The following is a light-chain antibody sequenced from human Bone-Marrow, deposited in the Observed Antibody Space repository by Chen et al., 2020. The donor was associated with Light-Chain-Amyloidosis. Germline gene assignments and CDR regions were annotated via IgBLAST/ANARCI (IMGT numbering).Light chain of an antibody. CDR3: QQYGTSPHT. J-gene: IGKJ4*01. Sequence: DIPLSQSPGTLSLSPWEGANLSCRASQTISSSYSTWYQQKFGQAPRLLIYGSSSRANGIPDRFTGSGSGTDFTLTSNRLEPEDFAMYYCQQYGTSPHTFGGGTKVEIK. V-gene: IGKV3-20*01. CDR2: GSS. CDR1: QTISSSY.